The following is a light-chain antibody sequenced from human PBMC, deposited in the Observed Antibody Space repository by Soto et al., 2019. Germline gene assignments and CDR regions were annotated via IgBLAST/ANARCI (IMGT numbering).Light chain of an antibody. CDR3: QQRSNLMYT. J-gene: IGKJ2*01. CDR1: QSVSSY. V-gene: IGKV3-11*01. Sequence: EIVLTQSPATLSLSPGERATLSCRASQSVSSYLAWYQQKPGQGPRLLIYDASARATGIPARFSGSGSGTDFTPTISSLEPEDFAVYYCQQRSNLMYTFGQGTKLEIK. CDR2: DAS.